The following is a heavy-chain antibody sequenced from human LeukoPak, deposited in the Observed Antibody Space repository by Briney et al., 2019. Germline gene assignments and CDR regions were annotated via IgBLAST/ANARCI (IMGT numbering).Heavy chain of an antibody. D-gene: IGHD3-9*01. CDR1: GFTFSNFW. CDR2: INTDGSTT. V-gene: IGHV3-74*01. CDR3: ANDMTGPVDS. Sequence: GGSLRLSCAASGFTFSNFWMHWVRQAPGKGLVWVARINTDGSTTNYADSVKGRFTISRDNAKNTLYLQMNSLRAEDMAVYHCANDMTGPVDSWGQGTLVTVSS. J-gene: IGHJ4*02.